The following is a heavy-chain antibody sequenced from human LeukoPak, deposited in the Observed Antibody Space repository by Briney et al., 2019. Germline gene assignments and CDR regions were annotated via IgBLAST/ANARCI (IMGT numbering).Heavy chain of an antibody. Sequence: GGSLRLPCAASRFTFSNYGMHWVRQAPGKGLEWVAVIWYDGSNKYYADFVKGRFTISRDNSKNTLYLQMNSLRAEDTAVYYCARDRYGDHDYYYGMDVWGQGTTVTVSS. V-gene: IGHV3-33*01. CDR3: ARDRYGDHDYYYGMDV. CDR1: RFTFSNYG. CDR2: IWYDGSNK. D-gene: IGHD4-17*01. J-gene: IGHJ6*02.